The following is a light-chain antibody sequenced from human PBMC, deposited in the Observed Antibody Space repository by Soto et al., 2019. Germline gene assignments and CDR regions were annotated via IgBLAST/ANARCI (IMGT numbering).Light chain of an antibody. Sequence: EVVMTQSPATLSVSPGERATLSCRASQNVNANLAWYQQKPGQAPRLLIHGASTRATGIPARFSGSGFGTEFILTLSSLQSEDFAVYYCQQYNTWLWTFGQGTKVECK. V-gene: IGKV3-15*01. CDR1: QNVNAN. J-gene: IGKJ1*01. CDR3: QQYNTWLWT. CDR2: GAS.